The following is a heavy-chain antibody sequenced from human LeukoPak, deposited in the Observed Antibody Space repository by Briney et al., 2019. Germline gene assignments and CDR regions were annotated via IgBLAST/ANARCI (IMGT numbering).Heavy chain of an antibody. CDR2: IKQDASER. D-gene: IGHD3-10*01. J-gene: IGHJ4*02. CDR1: GFTFSNYL. V-gene: IGHV3-7*01. Sequence: PGGSPRLSCAASGFTFSNYLMNWVRQSPGKGLQWVANIKQDASEREYVDSVKGRFTISRDNAKNSVSLQMNSLRDEDTAVYYCARSYNSRSLFESWGQGTLVTVSS. CDR3: ARSYNSRSLFES.